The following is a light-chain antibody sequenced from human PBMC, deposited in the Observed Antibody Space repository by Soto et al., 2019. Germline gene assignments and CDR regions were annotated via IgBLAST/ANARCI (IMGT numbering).Light chain of an antibody. J-gene: IGKJ1*01. Sequence: DIQMTQSPSTLSASVGDRVTITCRASQSISSWLAWYQQKPGKAPKLLIYKAPSLESGVPSRFSGSGSGTEFTLTHSSLQPDDFAAYYCQQYNSYSWTLGQGTKVEIK. CDR1: QSISSW. V-gene: IGKV1-5*03. CDR3: QQYNSYSWT. CDR2: KAP.